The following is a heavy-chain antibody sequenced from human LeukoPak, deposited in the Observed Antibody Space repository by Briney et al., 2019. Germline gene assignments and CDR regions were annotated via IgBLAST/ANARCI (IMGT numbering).Heavy chain of an antibody. CDR3: AAHNQMDAFDI. J-gene: IGHJ3*02. V-gene: IGHV1-18*01. CDR1: GYSFTTYG. Sequence: ASVKVSCKASGYSFTTYGISWVRQAPGQGLEWMGWISANNNNTDNVQKLQGRVTMTTDTSTSTAYMELRSLRSDDTAVYYCAAHNQMDAFDIWGQGTMVTVSS. CDR2: ISANNNNT.